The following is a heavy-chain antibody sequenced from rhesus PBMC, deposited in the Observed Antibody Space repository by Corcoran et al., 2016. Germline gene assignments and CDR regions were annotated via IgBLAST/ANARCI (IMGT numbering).Heavy chain of an antibody. J-gene: IGHJ3*01. CDR1: GFSLTTSGMG. CDR2: IYWDDYK. V-gene: IGHV2-152*01. CDR3: ARAGELSGSWIPDGAFDF. Sequence: QVTLKESGPALVKPTQTLTLTCTFSGFSLTTSGMGVGWIRQPPGKSLEWLALIYWDDYKRYNTSMKRRITISKDTSKNQVVLTMTNMDPMDTATYYCARAGELSGSWIPDGAFDFWGQGLRVTVSS. D-gene: IGHD6-25*01.